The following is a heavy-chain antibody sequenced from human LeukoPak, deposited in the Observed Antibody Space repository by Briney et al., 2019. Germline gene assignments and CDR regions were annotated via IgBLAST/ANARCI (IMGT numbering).Heavy chain of an antibody. CDR2: INPKSGDT. J-gene: IGHJ4*02. V-gene: IGHV1-2*02. Sequence: GSSVKVSCKASGGTFSSHAISWVRQAPGQGLEWMGWINPKSGDTSYVKKFQGRVIMTRDTSISSVYMELNSLRSDDTAVYYCARDKSDCRDDRCYSKRNDYWGQGTLVSVS. CDR1: GGTFSSHA. CDR3: ARDKSDCRDDRCYSKRNDY. D-gene: IGHD2-15*01.